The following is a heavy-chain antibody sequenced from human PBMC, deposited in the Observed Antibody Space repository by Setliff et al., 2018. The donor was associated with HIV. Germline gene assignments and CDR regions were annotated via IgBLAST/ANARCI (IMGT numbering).Heavy chain of an antibody. CDR2: INPNSGGT. J-gene: IGHJ6*02. Sequence: GASVKVSCKASGYTFTGYYMHWVRQAPGQGLEWMGRINPNSGGTNYAQKFQGRVTMTRDTSISTAYMELRRLRSDDTAVYYCARIFGDQGYYYGMDVWGQGTTVTVSS. D-gene: IGHD3-3*01. CDR3: ARIFGDQGYYYGMDV. V-gene: IGHV1-2*02. CDR1: GYTFTGYY.